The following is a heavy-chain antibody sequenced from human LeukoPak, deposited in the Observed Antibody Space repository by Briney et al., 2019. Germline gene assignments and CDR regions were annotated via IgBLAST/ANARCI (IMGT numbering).Heavy chain of an antibody. Sequence: PGGSLRLSSVASVFTFIDYDMHCVRPVIGRGGEWGSAIGIRGDTHYSGSVKGRFTISRENAESSLYLQMNSLRAEDTAVYYCARGGIQVSGIDEFDYWGQGTLVTVSS. D-gene: IGHD5-18*01. CDR1: VFTFIDYD. CDR2: IGIRGDT. J-gene: IGHJ4*02. V-gene: IGHV3-13*01. CDR3: ARGGIQVSGIDEFDY.